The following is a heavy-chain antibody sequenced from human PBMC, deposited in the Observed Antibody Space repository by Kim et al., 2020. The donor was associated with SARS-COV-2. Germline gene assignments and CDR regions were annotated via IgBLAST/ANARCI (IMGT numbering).Heavy chain of an antibody. Sequence: SETLSLTCTVSGYSISSGYYWGWIRQPPGKVLEWIGSIYHSGSTYYNPSLKSRVTISVDTSKNQLSLKLSSVTAADTAVYYCARGSDSKIPDYWGQGTLVTVSS. CDR3: ARGSDSKIPDY. CDR2: IYHSGST. CDR1: GYSISSGYY. V-gene: IGHV4-38-2*02. J-gene: IGHJ4*02. D-gene: IGHD2-21*02.